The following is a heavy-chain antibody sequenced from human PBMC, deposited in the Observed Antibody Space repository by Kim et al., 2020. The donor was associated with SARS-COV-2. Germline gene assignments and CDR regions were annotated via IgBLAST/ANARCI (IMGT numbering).Heavy chain of an antibody. V-gene: IGHV4-59*01. CDR2: ISDSGTS. J-gene: IGHJ4*02. CDR1: GGSIRSDY. D-gene: IGHD2-21*01. CDR3: ARGGGLLWFQAYFDY. Sequence: SETLSLTCSVSGGSIRSDYWSWIRQAPGKGLEWIGCISDSGTSNYSPSLKSRVTISVDTSNNQVSLNLSSVTAADTALYYCARGGGLLWFQAYFDYWGQG.